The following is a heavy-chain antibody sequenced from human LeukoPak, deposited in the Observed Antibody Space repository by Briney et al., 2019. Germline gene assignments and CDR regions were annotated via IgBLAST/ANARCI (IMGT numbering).Heavy chain of an antibody. CDR1: GFTFDDYA. J-gene: IGHJ3*02. Sequence: PGGSLRLSCAASGFTFDDYAMPWVRQVPGKGLEWVSGIGWNSGGIGYADSVKGRFTISRDNAKNSLYLQMNSLRPEDTALFYCVKGTTFDAFDMWGQGTMVTVSS. V-gene: IGHV3-9*01. CDR2: IGWNSGGI. D-gene: IGHD4-11*01. CDR3: VKGTTFDAFDM.